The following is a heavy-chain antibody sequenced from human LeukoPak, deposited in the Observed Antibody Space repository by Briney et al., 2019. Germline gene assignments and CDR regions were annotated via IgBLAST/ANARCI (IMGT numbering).Heavy chain of an antibody. CDR2: TYYIGST. Sequence: PPETLSLTCTVSGGSISSYYWRWVRHPLKGGMGWIGYTYYIGSTTYNRSLRRRVTISVDTSKNQFSLRLSSLTAADTAGYYCARRRGWNPCGVDPWGQGTPVSVSS. J-gene: IGHJ5*02. CDR1: GGSISSYY. D-gene: IGHD1-1*01. CDR3: ARRRGWNPCGVDP. V-gene: IGHV4-59*01.